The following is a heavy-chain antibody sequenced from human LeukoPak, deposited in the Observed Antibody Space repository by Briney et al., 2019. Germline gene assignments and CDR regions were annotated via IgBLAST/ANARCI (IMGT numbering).Heavy chain of an antibody. CDR3: AKDRVYYFDSSGYSCDY. CDR1: GFTFSSYG. CDR2: ISGSDGST. D-gene: IGHD3-22*01. V-gene: IGHV3-23*01. Sequence: GGSLRLSCAASGFTFSSYGMSWVRQAPGKGLEWVSAISGSDGSTYYADSVKGRFTISRDNSKNTLYLQMHSLRAEDTAVYYCAKDRVYYFDSSGYSCDYWGQGSLVTVSS. J-gene: IGHJ4*02.